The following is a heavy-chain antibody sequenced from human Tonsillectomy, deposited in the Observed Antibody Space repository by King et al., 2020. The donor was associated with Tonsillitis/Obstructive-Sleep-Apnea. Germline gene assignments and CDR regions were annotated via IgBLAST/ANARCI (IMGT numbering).Heavy chain of an antibody. CDR3: ARRGNCSGIRCPLGYYYMDV. V-gene: IGHV7-4-1*01. CDR2: INTNTGNP. Sequence: HVQLVESGSELKKPGASVKVSCKASGYTLTSYGMNWVRQAPGQGLEWMGWINTNTGNPTYAQGFTGRAVFSLDTSVSTAYLQIGSLKAEDTAVYYCARRGNCSGIRCPLGYYYMDVWGEGTTVTVSS. J-gene: IGHJ6*03. CDR1: GYTLTSYG. D-gene: IGHD2-2*01.